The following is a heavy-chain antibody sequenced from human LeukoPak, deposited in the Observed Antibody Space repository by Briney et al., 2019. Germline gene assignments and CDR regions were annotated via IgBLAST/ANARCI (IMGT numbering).Heavy chain of an antibody. CDR3: AREWLQPYYFDY. J-gene: IGHJ4*02. V-gene: IGHV4-39*07. D-gene: IGHD5-24*01. CDR1: GFTFSSYS. Sequence: GSLRLSCAASGFTFSSYSMNWVRQPPGKGLEWIGSIYYSGSTYYNPSLKSRVTISVDTSKNQFSLKLSSVTAADTAVYYCAREWLQPYYFDYWGQGTLVTVSS. CDR2: IYYSGST.